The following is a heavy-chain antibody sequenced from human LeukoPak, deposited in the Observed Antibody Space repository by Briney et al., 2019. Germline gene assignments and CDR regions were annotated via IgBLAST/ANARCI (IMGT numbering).Heavy chain of an antibody. V-gene: IGHV4-38-2*02. Sequence: SETLSLTCTVSGYSISNSYYWDWIRQPPGRGLERIGNIYRSGSTSYNPSLKSRVTISVGTSKNQFSLKVNSVTAADTAVYYCARRHSSGWFYYWGQGTLVTVSS. J-gene: IGHJ4*02. CDR3: ARRHSSGWFYY. CDR1: GYSISNSYY. D-gene: IGHD6-19*01. CDR2: IYRSGST.